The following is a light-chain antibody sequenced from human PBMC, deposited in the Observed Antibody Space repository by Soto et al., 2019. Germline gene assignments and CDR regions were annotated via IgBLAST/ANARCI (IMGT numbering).Light chain of an antibody. CDR3: QQYNTYPLT. Sequence: DIQMTQSHSTLSASVGERVTITCRAIQSITTWLAWSQQKPGKAPKLLIYKASSLKGGVPSRFSCSGSGTEFNITVSRVHLDDFATYYCQQYNTYPLTFGGGTTVEIK. CDR2: KAS. CDR1: QSITTW. J-gene: IGKJ4*01. V-gene: IGKV1-5*03.